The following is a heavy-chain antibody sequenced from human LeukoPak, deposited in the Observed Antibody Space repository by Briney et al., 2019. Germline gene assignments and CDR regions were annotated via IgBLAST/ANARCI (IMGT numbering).Heavy chain of an antibody. CDR1: GYTFTGYY. J-gene: IGHJ4*02. CDR3: ARDLGSLGEQEQYCSSTSCPYFDY. D-gene: IGHD2-2*01. Sequence: EASVKVSFKASGYTFTGYYMHWVRQAPGQGLEWMGWISAYNGNTNYAQKLQGRVTMTTDTSTSTAYMELRSLRSDDTAVYYCARDLGSLGEQEQYCSSTSCPYFDYWGQGTLVTVSS. V-gene: IGHV1-18*04. CDR2: ISAYNGNT.